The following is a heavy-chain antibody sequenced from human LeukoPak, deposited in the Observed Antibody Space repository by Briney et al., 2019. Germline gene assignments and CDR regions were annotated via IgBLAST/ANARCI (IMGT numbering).Heavy chain of an antibody. D-gene: IGHD5-24*01. CDR1: GGTFSSYA. Sequence: GASVKVSCKASGGTFSSYAISWVRQAPGQGLEWMGGIIPIFGTANYAQKFQGRVTITTDESTGTAYMELSSLRSEDTAVYYCARGPTRRDRYYYYYYMDVWGKGTTVTVSS. CDR2: IIPIFGTA. CDR3: ARGPTRRDRYYYYYYMDV. V-gene: IGHV1-69*05. J-gene: IGHJ6*03.